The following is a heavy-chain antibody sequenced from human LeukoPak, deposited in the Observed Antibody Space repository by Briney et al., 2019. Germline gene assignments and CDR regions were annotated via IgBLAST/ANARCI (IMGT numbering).Heavy chain of an antibody. Sequence: GGSLRLSCAASGFTFSSYAMSWVRQAPGKGLEWVSAISGSGGSTYYADSVKGRFTISRDNPKNTLYLQMNSLRAEDTAVYYCAKGGSYYYYYYMDVWGKGTTVTVSS. D-gene: IGHD1-26*01. CDR2: ISGSGGST. J-gene: IGHJ6*03. V-gene: IGHV3-23*01. CDR1: GFTFSSYA. CDR3: AKGGSYYYYYYMDV.